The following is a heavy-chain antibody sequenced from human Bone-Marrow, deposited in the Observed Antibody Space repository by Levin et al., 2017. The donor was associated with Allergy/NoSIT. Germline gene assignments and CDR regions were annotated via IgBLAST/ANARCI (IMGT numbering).Heavy chain of an antibody. CDR1: GGSIRSGSYY. CDR3: AREGWQQMDSWFDP. Sequence: LRLSCTVSGGSIRSGSYYWSWIRQPAGKGLEWIGRIYIRGSTNYNPSLKSRVTISVDTSKNQFSLKLNSLTAADPAMYYCAREGWQQMDSWFDPWGQGILVTVSS. V-gene: IGHV4-61*02. J-gene: IGHJ5*02. D-gene: IGHD6-13*01. CDR2: IYIRGST.